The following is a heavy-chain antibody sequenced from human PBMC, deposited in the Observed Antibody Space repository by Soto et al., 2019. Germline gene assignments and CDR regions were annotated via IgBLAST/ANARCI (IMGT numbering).Heavy chain of an antibody. CDR2: INGSSSTM. J-gene: IGHJ5*02. CDR3: ARGDRFRCSGDRFFSGGFFLS. Sequence: VQLVESGGGLVQRGGSLRLSCAASGLTFSIYSMNWVRQAPGKGLEWISYINGSSSTMYYADSVKGRFIISRDNADNCLYVQMNSLLDADTAVYYCARGDRFRCSGDRFFSGGFFLSWGQGTLVTVSS. D-gene: IGHD2-21*01. CDR1: GLTFSIYS. V-gene: IGHV3-48*02.